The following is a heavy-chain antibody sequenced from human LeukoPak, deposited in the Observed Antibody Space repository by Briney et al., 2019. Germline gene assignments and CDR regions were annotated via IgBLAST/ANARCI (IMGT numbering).Heavy chain of an antibody. CDR3: ARGGGKVGAYYYYYMDV. CDR1: GGSISNGTSY. D-gene: IGHD1-26*01. CDR2: IYSSGSI. J-gene: IGHJ6*03. V-gene: IGHV4-61*02. Sequence: PSETLSLTCTVSGGSISNGTSYWTWLRQPAGKALEWLGRIYSSGSINYNPSPKSRFTMSVDTSKNQFSLKLSSVTAADTAVYYCARGGGKVGAYYYYYMDVWGKGTTVTISS.